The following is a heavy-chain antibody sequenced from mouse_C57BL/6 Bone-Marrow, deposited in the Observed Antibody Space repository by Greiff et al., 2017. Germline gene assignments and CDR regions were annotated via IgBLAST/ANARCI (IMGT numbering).Heavy chain of an antibody. CDR1: GYTFTSYW. D-gene: IGHD1-1*01. CDR2: IYPGSGST. CDR3: ARITTVVAPCFDV. J-gene: IGHJ1*03. V-gene: IGHV1-55*01. Sequence: QVQLQQPGAELVKPGASVKMSCKASGYTFTSYWITWVKQRPGQGLAWIGDIYPGSGSTNYNEKFKSKATLTVDTSASTAYMQLSSLTSEDSAVYYCARITTVVAPCFDVWGTGTTVTVAS.